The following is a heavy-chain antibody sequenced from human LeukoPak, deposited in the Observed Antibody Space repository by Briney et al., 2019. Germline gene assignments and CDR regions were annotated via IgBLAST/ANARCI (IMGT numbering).Heavy chain of an antibody. D-gene: IGHD2-8*02. CDR1: GFTFSGSA. J-gene: IGHJ4*02. CDR2: IRSKANSYAT. V-gene: IGHV3-73*01. Sequence: PGGSLRLSCAASGFTFSGSAMHWVRQASGKGLEWVGRIRSKANSYATAYAASVKGRFTISRDDSKNTAYLQMNSLKTEDTAVYYCTSPLNSLPVGDYWGQGTLVTVSS. CDR3: TSPLNSLPVGDY.